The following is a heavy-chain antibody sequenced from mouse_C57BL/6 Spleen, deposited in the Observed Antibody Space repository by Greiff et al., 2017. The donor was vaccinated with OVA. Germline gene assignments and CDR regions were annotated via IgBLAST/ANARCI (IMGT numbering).Heavy chain of an antibody. Sequence: VQLQQPGAELVMPGASVKLSCKASGYTFTSYWMHWVKQRPGQGLEWIGEIDPSDSYPNYNQKFKGKSTLTVGKSSSTAYMQLSSLTSEDSAVYYCARIDYYGSSPYYFDYWGQGTTLTVSS. J-gene: IGHJ2*01. D-gene: IGHD1-1*01. V-gene: IGHV1-69*01. CDR2: IDPSDSYP. CDR1: GYTFTSYW. CDR3: ARIDYYGSSPYYFDY.